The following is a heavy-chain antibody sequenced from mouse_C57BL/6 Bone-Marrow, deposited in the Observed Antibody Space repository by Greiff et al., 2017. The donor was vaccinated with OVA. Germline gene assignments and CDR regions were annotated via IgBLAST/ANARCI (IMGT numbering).Heavy chain of an antibody. D-gene: IGHD1-1*01. V-gene: IGHV1-81*01. Sequence: VQLQQSGAELARPGASVKLSCKASGYTFTSYGISWVKQRTGQGLEWIGEIYPRSGNTYSNEKFKGKATLTADKPSSTAYMELRSLTSEDSAVYFCARAYGRDDWGQGTTLTVSS. CDR3: ARAYGRDD. J-gene: IGHJ2*01. CDR1: GYTFTSYG. CDR2: IYPRSGNT.